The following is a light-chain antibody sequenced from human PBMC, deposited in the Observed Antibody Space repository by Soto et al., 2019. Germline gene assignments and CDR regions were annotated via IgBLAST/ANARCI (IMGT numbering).Light chain of an antibody. CDR1: ISNIGSNP. V-gene: IGLV1-47*01. CDR3: AAWDDSLSVYV. CDR2: RNN. Sequence: QSVLRQLAAASGTPGQRFTISCSGSISNIGSNPVYWHQQLPGTAPKLLIFRNNQRPSGVPDRFYDSKSGTSASLAISGLRSEDAADYYCAAWDDSLSVYVFGTGTDVTVL. J-gene: IGLJ1*01.